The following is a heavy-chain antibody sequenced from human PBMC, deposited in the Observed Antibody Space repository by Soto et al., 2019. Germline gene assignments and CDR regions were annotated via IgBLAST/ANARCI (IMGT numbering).Heavy chain of an antibody. V-gene: IGHV4-31*03. Sequence: QVQLQESGPGLVKPSQTLSLTCSVSGGSVSSGDYYWSWIRQHPGKGLEWIGYIYYSGSTYYNPSLKTRVTPSVDTSKNQFSLKLGSVTAADTAVYYCARAPSYGGKSEEFDYWGQGTLVTVSS. CDR2: IYYSGST. CDR3: ARAPSYGGKSEEFDY. CDR1: GGSVSSGDYY. D-gene: IGHD4-17*01. J-gene: IGHJ4*02.